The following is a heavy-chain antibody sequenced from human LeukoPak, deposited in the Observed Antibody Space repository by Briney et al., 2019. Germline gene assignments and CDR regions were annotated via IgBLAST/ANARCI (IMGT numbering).Heavy chain of an antibody. J-gene: IGHJ5*02. V-gene: IGHV4-61*02. CDR1: GGSISSGSYY. CDR3: ARDIQNWNYDWFDP. D-gene: IGHD1-7*01. CDR2: IYTSGGT. Sequence: SQTLSLTCTVSGGSISSGSYYWSWIRQPAGKGLEWIGRIYTSGGTNYNPSLKSRVTISVGTSKNQFSLKLSSVTAADAAVYYCARDIQNWNYDWFDPWGQGTLVTVSS.